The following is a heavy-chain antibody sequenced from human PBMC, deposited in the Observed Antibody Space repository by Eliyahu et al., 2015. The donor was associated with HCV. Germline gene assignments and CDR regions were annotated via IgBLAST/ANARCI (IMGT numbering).Heavy chain of an antibody. CDR3: AAAWIQLQGPYGMDV. J-gene: IGHJ6*02. Sequence: QMQLVQSGPEVKKPGTSVKVSCKASGFXFTSSAMQWVRQARGQRLEWIGWIVVGSGNTNYAQKFQERVTITRDMSTSTAYMELSSLRSEDTAVYYCAAAWIQLQGPYGMDVWGQGTTVTVSS. CDR2: IVVGSGNT. D-gene: IGHD5-18*01. CDR1: GFXFTSSA. V-gene: IGHV1-58*02.